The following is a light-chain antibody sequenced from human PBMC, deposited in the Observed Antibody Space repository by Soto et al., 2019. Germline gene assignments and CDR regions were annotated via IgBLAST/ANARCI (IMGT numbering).Light chain of an antibody. CDR2: ETS. Sequence: EIVLTQSPGTLSLSPGERATLSCRASQSVRDSHLAWYQQKPGQAPSLIIYETSSRATGIPDRFRGSGSGTEFALTITRVEPEDVAMYFCQQYGSSPGTFGQGTKVEI. V-gene: IGKV3-20*01. J-gene: IGKJ1*01. CDR1: QSVRDSH. CDR3: QQYGSSPGT.